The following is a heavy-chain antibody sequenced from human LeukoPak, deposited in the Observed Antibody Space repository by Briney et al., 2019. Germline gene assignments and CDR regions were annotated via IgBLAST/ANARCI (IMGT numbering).Heavy chain of an antibody. Sequence: SETLSLTCTVSGGSISPYFWSWIRQPPGKGLEWIGYIYATGSTNYNPSLKSRVTISVDASKNQFSLKLSSVTAADTAVYYCAREAYSGSYSDWGQGTLVTVSS. CDR3: AREAYSGSYSD. J-gene: IGHJ4*02. CDR1: GGSISPYF. D-gene: IGHD1-26*01. CDR2: IYATGST. V-gene: IGHV4-59*01.